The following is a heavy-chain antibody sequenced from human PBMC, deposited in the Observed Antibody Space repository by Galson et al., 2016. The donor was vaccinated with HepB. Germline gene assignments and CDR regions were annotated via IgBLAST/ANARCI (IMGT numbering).Heavy chain of an antibody. Sequence: SVKVSCKASGYGFTDHAISWVRQAPGQGLEWMGWINTYNGDTKYPQTFQGRVTVTRDTSTGTAYMVLWSPKSDDTAVYYCARESPGSAWYEENYFDFWGQGTLVTVSS. D-gene: IGHD6-19*01. V-gene: IGHV1-18*01. J-gene: IGHJ4*02. CDR3: ARESPGSAWYEENYFDF. CDR1: GYGFTDHA. CDR2: INTYNGDT.